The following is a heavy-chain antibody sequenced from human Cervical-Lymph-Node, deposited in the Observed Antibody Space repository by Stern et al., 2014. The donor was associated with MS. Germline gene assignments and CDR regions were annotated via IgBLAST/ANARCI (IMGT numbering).Heavy chain of an antibody. CDR2: VTPSGST. D-gene: IGHD3-16*01. CDR1: GGSFMGYH. J-gene: IGHJ4*02. V-gene: IGHV4-34*01. CDR3: ARGRGKRVFDY. Sequence: QVQLQQWGAGLLKPSETLSLTCAVYGGSFMGYHWSWIRQSPGKGLEWIGEVTPSGSTSYNPALKSRVRVSVETPKTQLSLNVSSVPAADTAVYYCARGRGKRVFDYWGQGTLVIVS.